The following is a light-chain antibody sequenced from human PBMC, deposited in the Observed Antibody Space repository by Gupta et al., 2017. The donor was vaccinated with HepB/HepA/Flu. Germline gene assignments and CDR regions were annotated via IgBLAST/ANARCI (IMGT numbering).Light chain of an antibody. V-gene: IGKV1-9*01. Sequence: IRLTRSPSFLSASVGDRVSITCRASQGISSNLAWYQQRPGKSPKLLIYAASTLQSGVPSRFSGSGSGTEFTLTIASLQPGDFATYYCQQTKSNPLTFGEGTKVEIK. CDR1: QGISSN. J-gene: IGKJ2*01. CDR2: AAS. CDR3: QQTKSNPLT.